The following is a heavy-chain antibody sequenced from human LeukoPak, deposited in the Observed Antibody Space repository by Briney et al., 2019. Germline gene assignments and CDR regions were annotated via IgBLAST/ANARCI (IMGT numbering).Heavy chain of an antibody. Sequence: GASVKVSCKASGYTFTGYYMHWVRQAPGQGLEWMGRINPNSGGTNYAQKFQGRVTMTRDTSISTAYMELSRLRSDDTAVYYCARDPNGDYVGAFDFQRWGQGTLVTVSS. V-gene: IGHV1-2*06. D-gene: IGHD4-17*01. CDR2: INPNSGGT. CDR3: ARDPNGDYVGAFDFQR. CDR1: GYTFTGYY. J-gene: IGHJ1*01.